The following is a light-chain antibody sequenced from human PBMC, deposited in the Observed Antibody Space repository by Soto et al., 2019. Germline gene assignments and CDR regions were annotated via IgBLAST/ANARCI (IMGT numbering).Light chain of an antibody. CDR1: QSVSSSY. J-gene: IGKJ2*01. CDR2: AAS. CDR3: QQYGSSLYT. V-gene: IGKV3-20*01. Sequence: EIVLTQSPGPRSLSPGERVTLSCRASQSVSSSYLAWYQQKPGQAPRLLIYAASSRATGIPDRFSGSGSGTDFTLTISRLEPEDFAVYYCQQYGSSLYTFGQGTKLDIK.